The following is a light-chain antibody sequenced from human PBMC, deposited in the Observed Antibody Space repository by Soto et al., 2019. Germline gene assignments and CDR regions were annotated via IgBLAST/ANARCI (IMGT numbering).Light chain of an antibody. CDR3: QQFNSYSPWT. CDR1: QSISSW. CDR2: DAS. J-gene: IGKJ1*01. V-gene: IGKV1-5*01. Sequence: DIQMTQSPSTLSASVGDRVTITCRASQSISSWLAWYQQKPGEAPKLLIYDASSLQSGVPSRFSGSGSGTEFTLTISSLQPDDFVTYYCQQFNSYSPWTFGQGTKVEIK.